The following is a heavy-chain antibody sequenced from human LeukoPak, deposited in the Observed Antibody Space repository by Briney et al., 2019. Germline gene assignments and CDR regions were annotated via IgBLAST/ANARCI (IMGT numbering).Heavy chain of an antibody. D-gene: IGHD3-22*01. V-gene: IGHV3-74*01. J-gene: IGHJ3*02. CDR3: ARDLGTMIVGSDDAFDI. Sequence: GGSLRLSCAASGFTFSSYWMHWVRQAPGKGLVWVSRINSDGSSTSYADSVKGRFTISRDNAKNTLYLQMNSLRAEDTAVYYCARDLGTMIVGSDDAFDIWGQGTMVTVSS. CDR1: GFTFSSYW. CDR2: INSDGSST.